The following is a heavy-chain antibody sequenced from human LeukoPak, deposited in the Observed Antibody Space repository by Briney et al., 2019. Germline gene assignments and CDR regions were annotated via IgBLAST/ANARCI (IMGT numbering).Heavy chain of an antibody. V-gene: IGHV5-51*01. Sequence: GESLKISCKGSGYSITNYWIAWVRQVPGKGLEWMGIIYPRDSDTTYSPSFEGQVTISADKSISTVYLQWTSLKASDTGMYYCASFHISGKSYNGLHYWGQGTLVTVSS. J-gene: IGHJ4*02. CDR2: IYPRDSDT. D-gene: IGHD3-10*01. CDR3: ASFHISGKSYNGLHY. CDR1: GYSITNYW.